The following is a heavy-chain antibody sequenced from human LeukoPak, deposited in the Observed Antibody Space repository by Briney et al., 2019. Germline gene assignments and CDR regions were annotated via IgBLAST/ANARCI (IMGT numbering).Heavy chain of an antibody. CDR2: IYHSGST. Sequence: SETLSLTCAVSGGSISSSNWWSWVRQPPGKGLEWVGEIYHSGSTNYNPSLKSRLTITVDKSKNQFSLKLSSVTGADTAVYYCARGVGAGRFDCWGQGTLVTVSS. V-gene: IGHV4-4*02. D-gene: IGHD1-26*01. CDR3: ARGVGAGRFDC. CDR1: GGSISSSNW. J-gene: IGHJ4*02.